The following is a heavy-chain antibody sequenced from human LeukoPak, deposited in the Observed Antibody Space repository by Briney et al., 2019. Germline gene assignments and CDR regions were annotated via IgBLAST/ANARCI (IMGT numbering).Heavy chain of an antibody. CDR1: GFTSSSYG. D-gene: IGHD3-10*01. Sequence: GRSLRLSCAASGFTSSSYGMHCVRQAPGKGLEWVAVIPYDGSNKYYADSVRGLFTISRDNSKNTLYLQMNSLRAEDTAVYYCAKDVLGSLWFGEWRYGMDVWGKGTTVTVSS. V-gene: IGHV3-30*18. CDR2: IPYDGSNK. CDR3: AKDVLGSLWFGEWRYGMDV. J-gene: IGHJ6*04.